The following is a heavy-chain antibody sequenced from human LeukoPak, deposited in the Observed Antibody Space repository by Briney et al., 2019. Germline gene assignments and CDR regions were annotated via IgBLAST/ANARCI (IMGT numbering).Heavy chain of an antibody. D-gene: IGHD3-3*01. Sequence: ASVKVSCKASGYTFTSYGISWVRQAPGQGLEWMGWISAYNGNTNYAQKLQGRVTMTTDTSTSTAYMELRSLRSDDTAVYYCAADDGRGDFWSGDFLINAFDIWGQGTMVTVSS. J-gene: IGHJ3*02. V-gene: IGHV1-18*01. CDR3: AADDGRGDFWSGDFLINAFDI. CDR1: GYTFTSYG. CDR2: ISAYNGNT.